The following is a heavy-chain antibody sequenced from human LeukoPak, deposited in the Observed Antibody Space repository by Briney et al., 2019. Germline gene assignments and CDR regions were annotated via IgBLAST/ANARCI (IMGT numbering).Heavy chain of an antibody. CDR3: ARWVGSNYDHCYYYMDV. Sequence: ASVKVSCKASGGTFSSYAISWVRQAPGQGLEWMGGIIPIFGTANYAQKFQGRVTITTDESTSTAYMELSSLRSEDTAVYYCARWVGSNYDHCYYYMDVWGKGTTVTVSS. J-gene: IGHJ6*03. V-gene: IGHV1-69*05. CDR2: IIPIFGTA. D-gene: IGHD4-11*01. CDR1: GGTFSSYA.